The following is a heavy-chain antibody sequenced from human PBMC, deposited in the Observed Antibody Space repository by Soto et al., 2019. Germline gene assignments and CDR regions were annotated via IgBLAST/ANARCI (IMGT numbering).Heavy chain of an antibody. D-gene: IGHD6-19*01. Sequence: EVQLVESGGGLVQPGGSLRLSCAASGVTFSSYWMSWVRQAPGKGLEWVANIRQDGSDKYYVDSVKGRFTISRDNSKNSLYLQMNSLRAEDTPISYCASPKQWLGQRGDFDYRGQGTLVTVSS. J-gene: IGHJ4*02. CDR1: GVTFSSYW. CDR3: ASPKQWLGQRGDFDY. V-gene: IGHV3-7*05. CDR2: IRQDGSDK.